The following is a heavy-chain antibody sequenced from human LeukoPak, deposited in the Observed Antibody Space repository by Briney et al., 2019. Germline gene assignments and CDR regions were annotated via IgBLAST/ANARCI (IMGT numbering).Heavy chain of an antibody. CDR2: IYPGDSDT. J-gene: IGHJ4*02. D-gene: IGHD2-8*01. Sequence: GESLQISCKTSGYSFTNYWIGWVRQMPGKGLEWMGIIYPGDSDTRYSPSFQGQVTISADKSISTAYLQWSSLKASDTAMYYCARLPPVNGVDYWGQGTLVTVSS. CDR3: ARLPPVNGVDY. CDR1: GYSFTNYW. V-gene: IGHV5-51*01.